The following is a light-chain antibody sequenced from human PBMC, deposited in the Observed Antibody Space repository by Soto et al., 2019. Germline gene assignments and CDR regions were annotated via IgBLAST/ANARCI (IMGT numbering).Light chain of an antibody. J-gene: IGLJ1*01. CDR2: DVN. Sequence: QSVLTQPPSASGSPGQSVAISCTGTASDIGGYTFVSWYQQHPGKAPKLLIYDVNKRPSGAPDRFSGSKSGNTASLTVSGLQAEDEADYYCSAHGGTNPYVFGTGTKLTVL. CDR3: SAHGGTNPYV. CDR1: ASDIGGYTF. V-gene: IGLV2-8*01.